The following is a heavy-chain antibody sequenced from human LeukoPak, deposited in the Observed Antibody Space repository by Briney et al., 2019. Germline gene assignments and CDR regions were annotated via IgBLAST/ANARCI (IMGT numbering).Heavy chain of an antibody. CDR3: ARASSYYYDSSGYYVFAY. V-gene: IGHV3-64*01. J-gene: IGHJ4*02. Sequence: GGSLRLSCAASGFTFSSYGMHWVRQAPGKGLEYVSAISSNGDSTYYANSVKGRFTISRDNSKNTLYLQMGSLRAEDVAVYYCARASSYYYDSSGYYVFAYRGQGTLVTVSS. CDR2: ISSNGDST. CDR1: GFTFSSYG. D-gene: IGHD3-22*01.